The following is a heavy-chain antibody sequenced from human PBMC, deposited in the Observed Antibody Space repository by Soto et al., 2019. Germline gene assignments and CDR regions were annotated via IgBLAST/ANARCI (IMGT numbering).Heavy chain of an antibody. D-gene: IGHD2-2*02. J-gene: IGHJ4*02. CDR1: GGSISSYC. CDR3: ASYTGMGNFDY. CDR2: IYYSGST. V-gene: IGHV4-59*08. Sequence: SETLSLTCTVSGGSISSYCWSWIRQPPGKGLEWIGYIYYSGSTNYNPSLKSRVTISVDTSKNQFSLKLSSVTAADTAVYYCASYTGMGNFDYWGQGTLVTVSS.